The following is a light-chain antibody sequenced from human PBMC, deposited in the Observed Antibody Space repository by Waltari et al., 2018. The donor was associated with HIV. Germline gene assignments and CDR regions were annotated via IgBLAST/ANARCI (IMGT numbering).Light chain of an antibody. V-gene: IGKV2-30*01. Sequence: DIVMTQSPLSLSVTLGQPASIACRSSRSVLYDDGNTYLTWFHQRPGQPPRRLIYKVSRPDSGVPDRFSGSGSDTDFALKITRLDAEDVGVYYCMQGASWLTFGQGTRLEIK. CDR2: KVS. J-gene: IGKJ5*01. CDR3: MQGASWLT. CDR1: RSVLYDDGNTY.